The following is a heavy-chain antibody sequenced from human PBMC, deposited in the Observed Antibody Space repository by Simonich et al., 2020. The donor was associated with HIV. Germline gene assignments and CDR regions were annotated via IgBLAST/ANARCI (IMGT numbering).Heavy chain of an antibody. J-gene: IGHJ4*02. Sequence: QVQLVQSGAEVKKPGASVKVSCKASGYTFTSYFMHWVRQAPGQGLEWMGRINPSRGSPSYAQEFQGRVTMTRDRSTSKVYMELSSLRSEDSAVYYCARGPGVPAAIDYWGQGTLVTVSS. CDR1: GYTFTSYF. CDR2: INPSRGSP. V-gene: IGHV1-46*01. D-gene: IGHD2-2*01. CDR3: ARGPGVPAAIDY.